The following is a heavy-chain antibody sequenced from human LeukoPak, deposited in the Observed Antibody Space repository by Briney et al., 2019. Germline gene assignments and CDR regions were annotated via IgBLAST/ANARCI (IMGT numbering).Heavy chain of an antibody. V-gene: IGHV1-8*02. D-gene: IGHD6-13*01. CDR1: GYTFTSYG. CDR3: ARVSSSSWQTYYYYYMDV. Sequence: ASAKVSCKASGYTFTSYGISRVRQAPGQGLEWMGWMNPNSGNTGYAQKFQGRVTMTRNTSISTAYMELSSLRSEDTAVYYCARVSSSSWQTYYYYYMDVWGKGTTVTISS. CDR2: MNPNSGNT. J-gene: IGHJ6*03.